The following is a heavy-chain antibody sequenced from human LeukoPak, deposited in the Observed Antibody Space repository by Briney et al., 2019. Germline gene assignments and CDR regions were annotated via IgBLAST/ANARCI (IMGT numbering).Heavy chain of an antibody. CDR3: ARERGGILTGYYWVDVTRGAFDI. V-gene: IGHV4-4*02. Sequence: PGGSLRLSCAASGFTFSSYGLSWVRQPPGKGLEWIGEIYHSGSTNYNPSLKSRVTISVDKSKNQFSLKLSSVTAADTAVYYCARERGGILTGYYWVDVTRGAFDIWGQGTMVTVSS. J-gene: IGHJ3*02. CDR2: IYHSGST. CDR1: GFTFSSYGL. D-gene: IGHD3-9*01.